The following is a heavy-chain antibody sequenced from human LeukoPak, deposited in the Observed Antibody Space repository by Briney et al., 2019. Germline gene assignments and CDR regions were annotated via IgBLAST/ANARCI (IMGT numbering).Heavy chain of an antibody. Sequence: GGSLRLSCAASGFTFSDYYMSWIRQAPGKGLEWVSYISSRGSTIYYADSVKGRFTISRDNAKNSLYLQMNSLRAEDTAVYYCARDEKSGYSSGWPYYWGQGTLVTVSS. V-gene: IGHV3-11*04. D-gene: IGHD6-19*01. CDR2: ISSRGSTI. J-gene: IGHJ4*02. CDR3: ARDEKSGYSSGWPYY. CDR1: GFTFSDYY.